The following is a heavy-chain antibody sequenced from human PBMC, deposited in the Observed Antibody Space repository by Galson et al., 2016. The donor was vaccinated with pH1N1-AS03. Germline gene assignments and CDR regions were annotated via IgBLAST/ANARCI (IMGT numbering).Heavy chain of an antibody. CDR3: ARDPRGPCSSATCATTYYFGMDV. V-gene: IGHV1-2*04. CDR2: INPNNGVT. J-gene: IGHJ6*02. D-gene: IGHD1-26*01. CDR1: GYAFTNFY. Sequence: SVKVSCKASGYAFTNFYIHWVRQAPGQGLEWMGWINPNNGVTNYAQKFQAWVTMTGDTSISTAYMELYGLKSDDTAVYYCARDPRGPCSSATCATTYYFGMDVWGQGTTVIVSS.